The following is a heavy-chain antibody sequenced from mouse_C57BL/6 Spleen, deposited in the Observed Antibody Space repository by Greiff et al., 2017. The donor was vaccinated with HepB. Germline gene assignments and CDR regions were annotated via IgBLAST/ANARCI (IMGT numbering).Heavy chain of an antibody. D-gene: IGHD1-1*01. CDR2: IDPSDSET. J-gene: IGHJ2*01. Sequence: QVQLQQPGAELVRPGSSVKLSCKASGYTFTSYWMPWVKQRPIQGLDWIGNIDPSDSETHYNQKFKDKATLTVDKSSSTAYMQLSSLTSEDSAVYYCARGGYYGSLDYWGQGTTLTVSS. CDR3: ARGGYYGSLDY. CDR1: GYTFTSYW. V-gene: IGHV1-52*01.